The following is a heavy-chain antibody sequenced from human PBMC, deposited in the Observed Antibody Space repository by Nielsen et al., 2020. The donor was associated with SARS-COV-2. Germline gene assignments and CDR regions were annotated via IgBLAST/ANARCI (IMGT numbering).Heavy chain of an antibody. Sequence: GGSLRLSCAASGFTFSIYWMSWVRQAPGKGLEWVANIKPDGSEKYYVDSVKGRFTISRDNVKNSLDLQMNSLRAEDMAVYYCATNSDWRHDYWGQGTLVTVST. CDR1: GFTFSIYW. CDR2: IKPDGSEK. J-gene: IGHJ4*02. CDR3: ATNSDWRHDY. V-gene: IGHV3-7*01. D-gene: IGHD6-19*01.